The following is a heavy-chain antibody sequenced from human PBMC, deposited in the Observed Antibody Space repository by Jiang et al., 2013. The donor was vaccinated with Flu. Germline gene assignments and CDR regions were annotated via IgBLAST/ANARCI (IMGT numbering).Heavy chain of an antibody. CDR3: ATGGVGSYPYFHY. V-gene: IGHV1-69*08. CDR1: GDTFSSYM. Sequence: GSSVTVSCKASGDTFSSYMINWVRQAPGQGLEWMGRIIPAIGTGNYAQRLQGRVTITADESTTTAYMELSSLKSEDTAIYYCATGGVGSYPYFHYWVREPWSPSPQ. J-gene: IGHJ4*02. D-gene: IGHD3-16*01. CDR2: IIPAIGTG.